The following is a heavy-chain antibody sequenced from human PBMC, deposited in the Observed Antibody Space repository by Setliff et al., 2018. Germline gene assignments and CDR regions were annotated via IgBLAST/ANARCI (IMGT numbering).Heavy chain of an antibody. D-gene: IGHD5-12*01. CDR3: VRGPGPSVVVAIPFDH. CDR2: MSPVYGIA. Sequence: ASVKVSCKAFGYNFITFGISWVRQAPGQGLEWMGWMSPVYGIANYARKFQGRVTLTADTSTTTAYLELTSLRDDDTAVYYCVRGPGPSVVVAIPFDHWGQGSLVTVS. CDR1: GYNFITFG. J-gene: IGHJ4*02. V-gene: IGHV1-18*01.